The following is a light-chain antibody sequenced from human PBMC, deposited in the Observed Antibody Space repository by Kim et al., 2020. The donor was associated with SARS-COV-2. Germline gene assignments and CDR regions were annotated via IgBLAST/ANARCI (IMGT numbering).Light chain of an antibody. J-gene: IGLJ3*02. CDR3: QAWDDTSAV. Sequence: SYELTQPPSVSLSPGQTASIACSGDKLGTKFVHWYQQKSGQSPALVIYQTARRPSGTPERFSGSLFGNTATLTIRGTQAMDEADYFCQAWDDTSAVFGGGTQLTVL. CDR2: QTA. CDR1: KLGTKF. V-gene: IGLV3-1*01.